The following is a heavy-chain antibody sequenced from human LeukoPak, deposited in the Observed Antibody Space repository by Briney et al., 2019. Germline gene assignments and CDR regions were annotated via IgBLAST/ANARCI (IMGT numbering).Heavy chain of an antibody. CDR1: GGTFSSYA. D-gene: IGHD1-26*01. J-gene: IGHJ4*02. CDR3: ATVPPTVGATTTYFDY. Sequence: ASVKVSCKASGGTFSSYAISWVRQAPGKGLEWMGGFDPEDGETIYAQKFQGRVTMTEDTSTDTAYMELSSLRSEDTAVYYCATVPPTVGATTTYFDYWGQGTLVTVSS. CDR2: FDPEDGET. V-gene: IGHV1-24*01.